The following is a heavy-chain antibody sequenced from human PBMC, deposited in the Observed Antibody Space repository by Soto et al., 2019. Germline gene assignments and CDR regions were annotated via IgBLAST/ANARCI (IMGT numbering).Heavy chain of an antibody. Sequence: GGSLRLSCAASGFTFSSYATSWVRQAPGKGLEWVSAISGSGGSTYYADSVKGRFTISRDNSKNTLYLQMNSLRAEDTAVYYCAKDGEYCSGGSCYLPYNWFDPWGQGTLVTVSS. J-gene: IGHJ5*02. V-gene: IGHV3-23*01. D-gene: IGHD2-15*01. CDR3: AKDGEYCSGGSCYLPYNWFDP. CDR1: GFTFSSYA. CDR2: ISGSGGST.